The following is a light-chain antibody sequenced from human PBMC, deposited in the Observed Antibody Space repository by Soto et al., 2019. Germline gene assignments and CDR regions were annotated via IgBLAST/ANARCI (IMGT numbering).Light chain of an antibody. CDR1: QGISSY. Sequence: TQSPGTLSLSPGERATLSCRASQGISSYLAWYQQKPGKAPELLIYAASTLQSGVPSRFSGSGSGTDFTLTISCLQSEDFATYYCQQYYSFPWTFGQGTKVDIK. J-gene: IGKJ1*01. CDR2: AAS. CDR3: QQYYSFPWT. V-gene: IGKV1D-8*01.